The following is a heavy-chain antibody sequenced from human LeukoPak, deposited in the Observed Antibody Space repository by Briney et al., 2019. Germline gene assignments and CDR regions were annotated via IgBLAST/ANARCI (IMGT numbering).Heavy chain of an antibody. Sequence: GGSLRLSCVASGFTFSNYGTHWVRQAPGKGLEWVTFMQYDGSDIFYADSVRGRFTISRDNSQNTVFLQMNGLRTEDTAVYFCAQDIPMEQVPGLGPGSWGRGTLVTVSS. V-gene: IGHV3-30*02. CDR3: AQDIPMEQVPGLGPGS. J-gene: IGHJ4*02. CDR2: MQYDGSDI. CDR1: GFTFSNYG. D-gene: IGHD3-16*01.